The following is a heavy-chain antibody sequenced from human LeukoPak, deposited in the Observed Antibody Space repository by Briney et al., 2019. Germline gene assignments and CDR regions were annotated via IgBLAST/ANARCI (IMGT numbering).Heavy chain of an antibody. D-gene: IGHD5-12*01. Sequence: PLASVKVSCKASGYTFTSYDINWVRQAPGQGLEWMGWISAYNGNTNYAQKLQGRVTMTTDTSTTTAYMELRSLRSDDTAVYYCARVSRDSGWTYYYYYMDVWGKGTTVTVSS. CDR1: GYTFTSYD. J-gene: IGHJ6*03. V-gene: IGHV1-18*01. CDR2: ISAYNGNT. CDR3: ARVSRDSGWTYYYYYMDV.